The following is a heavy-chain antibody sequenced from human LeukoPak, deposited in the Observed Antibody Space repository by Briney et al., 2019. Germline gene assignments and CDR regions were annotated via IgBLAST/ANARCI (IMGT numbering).Heavy chain of an antibody. J-gene: IGHJ4*02. CDR1: GFPFSDHY. Sequence: GGSLRLSCAASGFPFSDHYMNWIRQAPGKGPEWISYISSSGDTIYYADSVKGRFTISRDNAKNLLYLEMNSLRAEDTAVYYCARARYCSGGSCYSDYWGQGTLVTVSS. D-gene: IGHD2-15*01. V-gene: IGHV3-11*01. CDR2: ISSSGDTI. CDR3: ARARYCSGGSCYSDY.